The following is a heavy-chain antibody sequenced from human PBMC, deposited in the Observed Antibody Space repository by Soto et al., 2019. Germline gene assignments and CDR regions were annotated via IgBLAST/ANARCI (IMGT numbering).Heavy chain of an antibody. J-gene: IGHJ2*01. CDR2: IIPIFGTA. CDR3: AGVHNLAATVVTPAWYFDL. V-gene: IGHV1-69*12. CDR1: GGTFSSYA. D-gene: IGHD4-17*01. Sequence: QVQLVQSGAEVKKPGSSVKVSCKASGGTFSSYAISWVRQAPGQGLEWMGGIIPIFGTANYAQKFQGRVTITADESTSTAYMELSSLRSEDTAVYYCAGVHNLAATVVTPAWYFDLWGRGTLVTVSS.